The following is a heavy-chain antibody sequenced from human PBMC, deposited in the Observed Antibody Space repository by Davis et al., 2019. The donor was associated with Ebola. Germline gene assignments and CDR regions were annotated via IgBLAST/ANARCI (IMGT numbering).Heavy chain of an antibody. D-gene: IGHD5-12*01. CDR2: IYHSGST. Sequence: SETLSLTCTVSGGSISSYYWSWIRQPPGKGLEWIGEIYHSGSTNYNPSLKSRVTISVDKSKNQFSLKLSSVTAADTAVYYCARGGYGGYRAYDYWGQGTLVTVSS. CDR1: GGSISSYY. V-gene: IGHV4-59*12. J-gene: IGHJ4*02. CDR3: ARGGYGGYRAYDY.